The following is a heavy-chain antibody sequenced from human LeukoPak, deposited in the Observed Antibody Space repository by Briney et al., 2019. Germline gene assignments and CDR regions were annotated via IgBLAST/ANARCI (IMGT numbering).Heavy chain of an antibody. CDR1: GYSFTSCY. Sequence: GASVKVSCKASGYSFTSCYMTWVRQAPGQGLEWMGRISGYNGKTNYAQKLQGRVTMTTDTSTSTAYMELRNLRSDDTAVYYCARTRDYFDTSRYFDYWGQGTPVTVSS. CDR3: ARTRDYFDTSRYFDY. V-gene: IGHV1-18*04. J-gene: IGHJ4*02. CDR2: ISGYNGKT. D-gene: IGHD3-9*01.